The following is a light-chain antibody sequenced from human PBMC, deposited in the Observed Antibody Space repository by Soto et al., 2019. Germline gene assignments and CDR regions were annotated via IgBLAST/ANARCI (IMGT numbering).Light chain of an antibody. CDR2: EIS. Sequence: QSALTQPASVSGSPGQSLTISCTGTSSDVGHYNYVSWYQQHPGKAPKLMIYEISNRPSGVSKRFSGSKSGRTASLTISGLQADDEADYYCSSYTSTSTRIFGTGTKLTVL. CDR1: SSDVGHYNY. V-gene: IGLV2-14*01. J-gene: IGLJ1*01. CDR3: SSYTSTSTRI.